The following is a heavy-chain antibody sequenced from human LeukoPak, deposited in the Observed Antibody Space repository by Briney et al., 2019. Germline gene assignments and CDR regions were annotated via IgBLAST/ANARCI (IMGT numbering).Heavy chain of an antibody. Sequence: PGGSLRLSCAASGFTVSSNYMSWVRQAPGKGLEWVANIKQDGTEKYYVDSVKGRFTISRDNAQNSLYLQVSSLRAEDTAVYYCARPRDSGWSKTWDYWGQGTLVTVSS. CDR2: IKQDGTEK. CDR3: ARPRDSGWSKTWDY. D-gene: IGHD6-13*01. J-gene: IGHJ4*02. V-gene: IGHV3-7*03. CDR1: GFTVSSNY.